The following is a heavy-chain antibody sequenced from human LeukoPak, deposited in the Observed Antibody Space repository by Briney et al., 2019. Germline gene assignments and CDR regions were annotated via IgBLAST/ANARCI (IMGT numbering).Heavy chain of an antibody. J-gene: IGHJ4*02. V-gene: IGHV4-59*08. D-gene: IGHD2-2*01. Sequence: SETLSLTCTVSGGSISSYYWSWIRQPPGKGLEWIGYIYCSGSTNYNPSLKSRVTISVDTSKNQFSLKLSSVTAADTAVYYCARVRLVKRTAVPAAILYYFDYWGQGTLVTVSS. CDR2: IYCSGST. CDR1: GGSISSYY. CDR3: ARVRLVKRTAVPAAILYYFDY.